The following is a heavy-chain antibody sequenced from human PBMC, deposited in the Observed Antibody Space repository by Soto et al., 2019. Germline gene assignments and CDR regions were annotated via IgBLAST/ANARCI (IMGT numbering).Heavy chain of an antibody. CDR3: ARVVLVTAILGYYFDY. CDR2: IYPGESDT. V-gene: IGHV5-51*01. CDR1: GYSFTSYW. D-gene: IGHD2-21*02. Sequence: GESLKISCKGSGYSFTSYWIGWVRQMPGKGLEWMGIIYPGESDTRYSPSFQVQVTISADKSISTAYLQWSRLKASDTAMYYCARVVLVTAILGYYFDYWGQGTLVTVSS. J-gene: IGHJ4*02.